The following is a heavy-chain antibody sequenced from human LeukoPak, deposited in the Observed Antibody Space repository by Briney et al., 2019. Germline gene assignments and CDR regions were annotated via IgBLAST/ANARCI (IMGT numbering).Heavy chain of an antibody. CDR2: IYHTGYS. V-gene: IGHV4-38-2*02. CDR3: ASGLFQVLFPYRGEYLQH. J-gene: IGHJ1*01. D-gene: IGHD3-10*02. CDR1: NYSLKRGYY. Sequence: SETLSLTCSVSNYSLKRGYYWGWIRQPPGKGLEWIGNIYHTGYSYSNPSLKSRVSLSVDTSKNQFSLKVNAVTAADTAVYYCASGLFQVLFPYRGEYLQHWGQGTRVIVSS.